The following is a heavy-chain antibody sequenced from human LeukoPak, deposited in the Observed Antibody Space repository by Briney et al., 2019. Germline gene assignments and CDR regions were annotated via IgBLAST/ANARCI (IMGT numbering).Heavy chain of an antibody. CDR2: IYSGGTT. J-gene: IGHJ3*02. V-gene: IGHV3-53*01. Sequence: GGSLRLSCAASGFTVSGNHMSWVRQAPGKGLNWVSIIYSGGTTYYADSVKGRFTISRDNSKNTLYLQMNSLRAGDTAFYYCARDSDYGGSPDALDIWGRGTIVTVSS. CDR1: GFTVSGNH. CDR3: ARDSDYGGSPDALDI. D-gene: IGHD4-23*01.